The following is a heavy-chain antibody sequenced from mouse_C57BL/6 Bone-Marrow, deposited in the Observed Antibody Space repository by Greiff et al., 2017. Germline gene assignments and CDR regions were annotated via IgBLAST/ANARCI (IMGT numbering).Heavy chain of an antibody. CDR3: ARANSNYLVEY. D-gene: IGHD2-5*01. J-gene: IGHJ4*01. CDR1: GYTFTSYW. Sequence: QVQLQQPGAELVRPGTSVKLSCKASGYTFTSYWMHWVKQRPGQGLEWIGVIDPSDSYTNYNQKFKGQATLTVDTSSSTAYMQLSSLTSEDSAVYYCARANSNYLVEYWGQGTSVNVSS. V-gene: IGHV1-59*01. CDR2: IDPSDSYT.